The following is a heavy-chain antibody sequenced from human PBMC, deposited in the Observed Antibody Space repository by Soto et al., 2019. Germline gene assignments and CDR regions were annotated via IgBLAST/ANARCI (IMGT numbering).Heavy chain of an antibody. Sequence: QVQLQESGPGLVKPSQTLSLTCTVSGGSISSGGYYWSWIRQHPGKGLEWIGYIYYSGSTYYNPSLKSRVIKSIDTSKNQFSLKLGSVTAADTAVYYCARSVTALLYYFDYWGQGTLVTVSS. V-gene: IGHV4-31*03. CDR1: GGSISSGGYY. D-gene: IGHD2-21*02. J-gene: IGHJ4*02. CDR2: IYYSGST. CDR3: ARSVTALLYYFDY.